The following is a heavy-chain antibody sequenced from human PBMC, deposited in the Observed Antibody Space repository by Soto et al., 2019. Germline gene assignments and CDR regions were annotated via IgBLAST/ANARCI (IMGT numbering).Heavy chain of an antibody. CDR2: INQNGGT. J-gene: IGHJ4*02. Sequence: PSETLSLTCAVNGGSLRGYYWNWIRQSPGKGLEWIGEINQNGGTKYNPSLKSRVSISVVASTNQFSLKLNSVTAADTAVYYCGGGSAGGEDYWGQVTLVTVSS. D-gene: IGHD3-10*01. V-gene: IGHV4-34*01. CDR1: GGSLRGYY. CDR3: GGGSAGGEDY.